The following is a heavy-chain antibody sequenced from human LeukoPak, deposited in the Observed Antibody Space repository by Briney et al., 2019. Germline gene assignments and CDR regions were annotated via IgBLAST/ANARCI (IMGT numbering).Heavy chain of an antibody. CDR2: ISSSGSTI. J-gene: IGHJ3*02. Sequence: PGGSLRLSCAASGFTFSSYEMNWVRQAPGKGLEWVSYISSSGSTIYYADSVKGRFTISRDNAKNPLYLQMNSLRAEDTAVYYCARDGEYSGYEPEAFDIWGQGTMVTVSS. CDR1: GFTFSSYE. D-gene: IGHD5-12*01. V-gene: IGHV3-48*03. CDR3: ARDGEYSGYEPEAFDI.